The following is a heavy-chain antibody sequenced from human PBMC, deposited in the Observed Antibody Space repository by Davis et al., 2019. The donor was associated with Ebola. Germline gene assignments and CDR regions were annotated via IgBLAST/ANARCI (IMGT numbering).Heavy chain of an antibody. D-gene: IGHD1-1*01. J-gene: IGHJ6*02. CDR1: GGSISSYY. CDR2: IYFSGNT. Sequence: PSETLSLTCTVSGGSISSYYWSWIRQPPGKGLEWIGYIYFSGNTNYNPSLKSRVSISVDTSKKQFSLKLHSVTAADTAIYYCARTTVFYDMDVWGQETTVTVSS. CDR3: ARTTVFYDMDV. V-gene: IGHV4-59*08.